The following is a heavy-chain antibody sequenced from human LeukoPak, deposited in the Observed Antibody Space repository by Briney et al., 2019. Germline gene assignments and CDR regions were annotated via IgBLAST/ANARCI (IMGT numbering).Heavy chain of an antibody. Sequence: SETLSLTCTVSGGSISSSSYYWDWIRQPPGKGLEWIGYIYYSGSTNYNPSLKSRVTISVDTSKNQFSLKLSSVTAADTAVYYCARTVIYYDSSGSWAEYFQHWGQGTLVTVSS. D-gene: IGHD3-22*01. J-gene: IGHJ1*01. CDR3: ARTVIYYDSSGSWAEYFQH. CDR1: GGSISSSSYY. CDR2: IYYSGST. V-gene: IGHV4-61*05.